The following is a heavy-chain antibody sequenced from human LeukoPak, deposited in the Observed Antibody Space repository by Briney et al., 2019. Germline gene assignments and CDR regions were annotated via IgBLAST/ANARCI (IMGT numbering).Heavy chain of an antibody. CDR1: GFTFSDYY. CDR2: ISSSGSTI. V-gene: IGHV3-11*01. Sequence: GGSLRLSCAASGFTFSDYYMSWIRQAPGKGLEWVSYISSSGSTIYYADSVKGRSTISRDNAKNSLYLQMNSLRAEDTAVYYCVREGGLATPPYWFDPWGQGTLVTVSS. J-gene: IGHJ5*02. D-gene: IGHD3/OR15-3a*01. CDR3: VREGGLATPPYWFDP.